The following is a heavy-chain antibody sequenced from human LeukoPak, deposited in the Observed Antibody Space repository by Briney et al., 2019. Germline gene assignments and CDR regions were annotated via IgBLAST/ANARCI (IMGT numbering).Heavy chain of an antibody. Sequence: SETLSLTCTVSGYSISSGYYWGWIRQPPGKGLEWIGSIYHSGSTYYNPSLKSRVTISVDTSKNQFSLKLSSVTAADTAVYYCARVSWVRGGNWNTRVKNWFDPWGQGTLVTVSS. V-gene: IGHV4-38-2*02. J-gene: IGHJ5*02. CDR1: GYSISSGYY. CDR2: IYHSGST. D-gene: IGHD1/OR15-1a*01. CDR3: ARVSWVRGGNWNTRVKNWFDP.